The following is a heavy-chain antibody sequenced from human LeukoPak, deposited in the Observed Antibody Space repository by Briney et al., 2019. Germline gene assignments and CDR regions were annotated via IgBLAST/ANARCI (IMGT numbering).Heavy chain of an antibody. CDR2: IYYSGST. D-gene: IGHD2-15*01. V-gene: IGHV4-59*01. Sequence: SETLSLTCTVSGVSISTYYWSGLRQPPGKGLDWIGYIYYSGSTNYNPSLKSRVTISVDTSKNQFSLKLSSVTAADTAVYYCARVRCSGGSCYDFDYWGQGTLVTVSS. CDR3: ARVRCSGGSCYDFDY. J-gene: IGHJ4*02. CDR1: GVSISTYY.